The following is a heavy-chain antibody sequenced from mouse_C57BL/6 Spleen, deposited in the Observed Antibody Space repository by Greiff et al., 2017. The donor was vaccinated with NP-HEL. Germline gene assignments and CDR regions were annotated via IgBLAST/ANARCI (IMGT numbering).Heavy chain of an antibody. CDR3: AREGKLGFDY. Sequence: QVQLKQPGAELVKPGASVKLSCKASGYTFTSYWMHWVKQRPGQGLEWIGMIHPNSGSTNYNEKFKSKATLTVDKSSSTAYMQLSSLTSEDSAVYYCAREGKLGFDYWGQGTTLTVSS. CDR2: IHPNSGST. D-gene: IGHD4-1*01. V-gene: IGHV1-64*01. CDR1: GYTFTSYW. J-gene: IGHJ2*01.